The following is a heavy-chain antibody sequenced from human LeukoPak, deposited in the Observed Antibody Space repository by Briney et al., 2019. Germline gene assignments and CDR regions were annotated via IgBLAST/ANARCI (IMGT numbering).Heavy chain of an antibody. J-gene: IGHJ4*02. Sequence: SETLSLTCTVSCVSISSSSYYWGWIRQPPGKGLEWSGSIYYSGSTYYNPSLKSLVTISVDTSKNQFSLKLSSVTAADTPVYYCARQTDSSSWYGDFGYCGQGTLVTVSS. CDR2: IYYSGST. D-gene: IGHD6-13*01. CDR3: ARQTDSSSWYGDFGY. V-gene: IGHV4-39*01. CDR1: CVSISSSSYY.